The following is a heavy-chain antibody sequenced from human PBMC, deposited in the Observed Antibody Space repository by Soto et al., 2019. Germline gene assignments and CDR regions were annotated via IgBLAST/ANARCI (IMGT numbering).Heavy chain of an antibody. CDR1: GGTFSSYT. CDR3: ARAGVATEPGDY. CDR2: IIPILGIA. Sequence: QVQLVQSGAEVKKPGSSVKVSCKASGGTFSSYTISWVRQAPGQGLEWMGRIIPILGIANYAQKFQGRVPIAADKSPGTAYLEVSSLRSEDTAVYYCARAGVATEPGDYWGQGTLVTVSS. V-gene: IGHV1-69*02. J-gene: IGHJ4*02. D-gene: IGHD5-12*01.